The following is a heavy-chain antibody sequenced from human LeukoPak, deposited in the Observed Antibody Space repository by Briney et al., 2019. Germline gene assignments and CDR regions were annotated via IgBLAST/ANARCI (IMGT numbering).Heavy chain of an antibody. CDR2: IYYSGST. J-gene: IGHJ5*02. V-gene: IGHV4-39*07. D-gene: IGHD2-15*01. CDR3: ARGRYCSGGSCYIPDHWFDP. Sequence: SETLSLTCTVSGGSISSSSYYWGWIRQPPGKGLEWIGSIYYSGSTYYNPSLKSRVTISVDTSKNQFSLNLSSVTAADTAVYYCARGRYCSGGSCYIPDHWFDPWGQGTLVTVSS. CDR1: GGSISSSSYY.